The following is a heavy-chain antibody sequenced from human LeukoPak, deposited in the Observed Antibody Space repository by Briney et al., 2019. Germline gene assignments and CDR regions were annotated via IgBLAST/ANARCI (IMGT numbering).Heavy chain of an antibody. Sequence: GGSLRLSCAASGFTFSSYAMSWVRQAPGKGLEWVSAISGSGGSTYYADPVKGRFTISRDNSKNTLYLQMNSLRAEDTAVYYCAKDHGRQQLVQNFDYWGQGTLVTVSS. CDR3: AKDHGRQQLVQNFDY. D-gene: IGHD6-13*01. J-gene: IGHJ4*02. CDR1: GFTFSSYA. CDR2: ISGSGGST. V-gene: IGHV3-23*01.